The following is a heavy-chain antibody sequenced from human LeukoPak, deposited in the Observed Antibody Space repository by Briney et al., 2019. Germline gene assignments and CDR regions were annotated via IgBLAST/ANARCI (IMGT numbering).Heavy chain of an antibody. CDR1: GGSISSGSYY. CDR3: ARVWFGDWENAFDI. Sequence: SETLSLTCAVSGGSISSGSYYWGWIRQPAGKGLEWIVRIYTSGSTNYNPSLKSRVTISVDTSKNQFSLKLSSVTAADTAVYYCARVWFGDWENAFDIWGQGTMVTVSS. J-gene: IGHJ3*02. D-gene: IGHD3-10*01. CDR2: IYTSGST. V-gene: IGHV4-61*02.